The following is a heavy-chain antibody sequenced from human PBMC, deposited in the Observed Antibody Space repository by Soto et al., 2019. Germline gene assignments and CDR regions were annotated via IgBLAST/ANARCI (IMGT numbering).Heavy chain of an antibody. CDR1: VFTFSTYW. V-gene: IGHV3-7*01. CDR3: ARGYTGNYS. Sequence: PWGSLRLSCAASVFTFSTYWMTWVRQAPGKGLEWVANIKQDGSEKYYVASVKGRFTISRDNAKNSLYLQMNSLRDEDTAVYYCARGYTGNYSWGQGTLVTVSS. D-gene: IGHD1-26*01. J-gene: IGHJ4*02. CDR2: IKQDGSEK.